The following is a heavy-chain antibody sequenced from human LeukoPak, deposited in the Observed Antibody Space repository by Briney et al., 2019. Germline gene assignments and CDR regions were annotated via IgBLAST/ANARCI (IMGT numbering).Heavy chain of an antibody. Sequence: TGGSLRLSCAASGFTFSNSALSWVRQAPGKGLEWVSDISGSGGSTYYADSVKGRFTISRDNSKNTLYLQMNSLKGDDTAVYYCAKDSAFYYIDVWGKGTTVIISS. J-gene: IGHJ6*03. CDR3: AKDSAFYYIDV. CDR1: GFTFSNSA. D-gene: IGHD3-10*01. CDR2: ISGSGGST. V-gene: IGHV3-23*01.